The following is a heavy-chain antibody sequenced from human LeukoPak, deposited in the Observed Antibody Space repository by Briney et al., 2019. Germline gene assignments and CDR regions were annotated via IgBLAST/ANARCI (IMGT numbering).Heavy chain of an antibody. Sequence: GGSLRLSCAASGVTLSDHHMDWVRQAPGKGLEWVGRTRDKARGYTTECAASVKGRFTISRDDSKTLVYLQMNSLRTEDTAVYFCARDGAEGDNSAFDMWGQGTVVTVSS. CDR2: TRDKARGYTT. D-gene: IGHD3-22*01. CDR1: GVTLSDHH. CDR3: ARDGAEGDNSAFDM. V-gene: IGHV3-72*01. J-gene: IGHJ3*02.